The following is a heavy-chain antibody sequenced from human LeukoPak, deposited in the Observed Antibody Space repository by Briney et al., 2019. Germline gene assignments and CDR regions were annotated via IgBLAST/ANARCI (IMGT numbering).Heavy chain of an antibody. J-gene: IGHJ3*02. Sequence: SETLSLTCTVSGDSINNYYWSWIRQPPGKGLEWIGYIYYSGSTNYNPPLKSRVTISVDTSKNQFSLKLSSVTAADTAVYYCAREGTACSADKCXXPFDMWGLGTRVTVSS. CDR1: GDSINNYY. V-gene: IGHV4-59*01. D-gene: IGHD2-15*01. CDR2: IYYSGST. CDR3: AREGTACSADKCXXPFDM.